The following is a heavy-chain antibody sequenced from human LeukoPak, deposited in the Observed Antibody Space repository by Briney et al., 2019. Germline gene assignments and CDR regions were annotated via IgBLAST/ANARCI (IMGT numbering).Heavy chain of an antibody. CDR1: GGSFSGYY. D-gene: IGHD3-10*01. V-gene: IGHV4-34*01. J-gene: IGHJ4*02. CDR2: INHSGST. Sequence: SETLSLTCAVYGGSFSGYYWSWIRQPPGKGLEWIGEINHSGSTNYNPSLKSRVTISVDTSKNQFSLKLSSVTAADTAVYYCARRGITMVRGVSSCSYDYWGQGTLVTVSS. CDR3: ARRGITMVRGVSSCSYDY.